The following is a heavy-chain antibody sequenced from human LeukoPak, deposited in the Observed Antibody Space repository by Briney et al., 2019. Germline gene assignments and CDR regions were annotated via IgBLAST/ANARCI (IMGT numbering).Heavy chain of an antibody. CDR1: GGSFSGYY. CDR2: INHSGST. Sequence: PSETLSLTCAVYGGSFSGYYWSWIRQPPGKGLEWIGEINHSGSTNYNPSLKSRVTISVDTSKNQFSLKLSSVTAADTAIYYCATSSAGDSSSLYYESFRPNWFGPWGQGTLVTVSS. J-gene: IGHJ5*02. CDR3: ATSSAGDSSSLYYESFRPNWFGP. V-gene: IGHV4-34*01. D-gene: IGHD3-22*01.